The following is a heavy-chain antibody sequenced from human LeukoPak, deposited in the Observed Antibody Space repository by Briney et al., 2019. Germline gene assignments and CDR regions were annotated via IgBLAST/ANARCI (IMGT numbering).Heavy chain of an antibody. J-gene: IGHJ4*02. CDR3: ARSYCSTTSCNRLGYFDY. D-gene: IGHD2-2*01. CDR2: IYSSGST. Sequence: SETLSLTCAVSGYSISSGYYWGWIRQPPGKGLEWIGSIYSSGSTYYNSSLKSRVTISVDTSKNQFSLKLSSVTAADTAVYYCARSYCSTTSCNRLGYFDYWGQGTLVTVSS. CDR1: GYSISSGYY. V-gene: IGHV4-38-2*01.